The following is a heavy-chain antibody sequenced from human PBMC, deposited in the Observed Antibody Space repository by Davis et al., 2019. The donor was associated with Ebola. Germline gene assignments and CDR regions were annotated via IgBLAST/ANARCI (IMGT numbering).Heavy chain of an antibody. CDR1: GYTFTGYY. CDR2: IIPIFGTA. CDR3: ARDRGALITSGMDV. Sequence: SVKVSCKASGYTFTGYYMHWVRQAPGQGLEWMGGIIPIFGTANYAQKFQGRVTITADESTSTAYMELSSLRSEDTAVYYCARDRGALITSGMDVWGKGTTVTVSS. D-gene: IGHD3-22*01. V-gene: IGHV1-69*13. J-gene: IGHJ6*04.